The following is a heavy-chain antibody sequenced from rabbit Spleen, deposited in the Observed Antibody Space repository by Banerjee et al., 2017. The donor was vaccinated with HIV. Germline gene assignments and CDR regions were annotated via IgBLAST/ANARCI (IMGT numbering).Heavy chain of an antibody. CDR1: GFSFIAGYY. J-gene: IGHJ6*01. D-gene: IGHD7-1*01. Sequence: QSLEESGGDLVKPGASLTLTCTASGFSFIAGYYMCWVRQAPGKGLEWIACINIVTGKSVYASWAKGRFTISKTSSTTVTLQMTSLTVADTATYFCARDTGTSFSTYGMDLWGPGTLVTVS. V-gene: IGHV1S40*01. CDR3: ARDTGTSFSTYGMDL. CDR2: INIVTGKS.